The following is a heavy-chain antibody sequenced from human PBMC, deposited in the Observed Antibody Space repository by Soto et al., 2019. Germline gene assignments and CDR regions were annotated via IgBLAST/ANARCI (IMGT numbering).Heavy chain of an antibody. CDR2: ISGNNVDT. CDR1: GYTFTAYG. V-gene: IGHV1-18*04. CDR3: ARRMGRFLQWLFDY. J-gene: IGHJ4*02. D-gene: IGHD3-3*01. Sequence: QVQLVQSGAEVRKPGASVKVSCKSSGYTFTAYGLSWVRQAPGQGLEWMGWISGNNVDTKYAQRFQCRVTMTTDTSTSTAYMELRSLRSDDTAVYYCARRMGRFLQWLFDYWGQGTLVTVSS.